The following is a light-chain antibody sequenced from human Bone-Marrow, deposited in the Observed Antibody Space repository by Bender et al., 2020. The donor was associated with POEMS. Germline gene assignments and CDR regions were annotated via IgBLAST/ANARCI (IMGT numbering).Light chain of an antibody. V-gene: IGLV2-14*02. J-gene: IGLJ3*02. CDR2: DVS. CDR1: YSYVGSYNR. Sequence: QSALTQPASVSGSPGQSITISCTGTYSYVGSYNRVSWYQQYPGKAPKLMISDVSSRPSGVSNRFSGSKSGNTASLTISGLQAEDEADYFCSSYTSSNTRWVFGGGSKLTVL. CDR3: SSYTSSNTRWV.